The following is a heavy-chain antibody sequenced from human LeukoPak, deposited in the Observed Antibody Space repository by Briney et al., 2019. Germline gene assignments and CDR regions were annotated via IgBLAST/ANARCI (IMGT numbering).Heavy chain of an antibody. V-gene: IGHV3-15*01. J-gene: IGHJ6*03. D-gene: IGHD3-16*02. CDR1: GFTFSNAW. Sequence: PGGSLRLSCAASGFTFSNAWMSRVRQAPGKGLEWVGRIKSKTDGGTTDYAAPVKGRFAISRDDSKNTLYLQMNSLKTEDTAVYYCTRITFGGVIVDYYYYYMDVWGKGTTVTISS. CDR2: IKSKTDGGTT. CDR3: TRITFGGVIVDYYYYYMDV.